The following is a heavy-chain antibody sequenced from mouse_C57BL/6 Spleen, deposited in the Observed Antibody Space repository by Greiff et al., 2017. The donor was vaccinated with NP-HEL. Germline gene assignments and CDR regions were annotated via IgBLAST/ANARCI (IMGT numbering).Heavy chain of an antibody. Sequence: VKLMESGAELVKPWASVTISCTASGYAFSSYWMHWVKQRPGKGLEWIGQIYTGDGDNYYNGKFKGQTTLTADKASSTTYMQLSTLTSEDSAVYFCAREDYWGQGTTLTVSS. CDR2: IYTGDGDN. CDR1: GYAFSSYW. V-gene: IGHV1-80*01. J-gene: IGHJ2*01. CDR3: AREDY.